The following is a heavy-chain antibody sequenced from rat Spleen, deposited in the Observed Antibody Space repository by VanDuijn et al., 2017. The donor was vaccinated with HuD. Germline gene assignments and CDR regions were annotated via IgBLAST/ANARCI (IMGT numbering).Heavy chain of an antibody. V-gene: IGHV2S12*01. J-gene: IGHJ1*01. CDR3: ARENYGGYKSYYWYFDF. D-gene: IGHD1-11*01. CDR2: VSSGGNT. Sequence: QVQLKESGPGLVQPSQTLSLTCTVSGFSLTSNGVSWVRQPPGKGLEWLAAVSSGGNTYYNSAIKSRLSISKETSKSQVFLKMNSLQTEDTAMYFCARENYGGYKSYYWYFDFWGPGTMVTVSS. CDR1: GFSLTSNG.